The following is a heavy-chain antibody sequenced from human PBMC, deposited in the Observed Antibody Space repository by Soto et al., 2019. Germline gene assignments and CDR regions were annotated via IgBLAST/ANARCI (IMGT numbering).Heavy chain of an antibody. CDR2: MSYSVST. Sequence: QLQLQESGPGLVKPSETLSLTCTVSGDSISTSSYYWVWIRQPPGKGLEWIGSMSYSVSTYDNPSLKSRVTIFGDTSKNQFSLNLSSVTAADTAVYYCARRMDGDYGHYFDYWGQGTLVTVSS. D-gene: IGHD4-17*01. V-gene: IGHV4-39*01. CDR1: GDSISTSSYY. J-gene: IGHJ4*02. CDR3: ARRMDGDYGHYFDY.